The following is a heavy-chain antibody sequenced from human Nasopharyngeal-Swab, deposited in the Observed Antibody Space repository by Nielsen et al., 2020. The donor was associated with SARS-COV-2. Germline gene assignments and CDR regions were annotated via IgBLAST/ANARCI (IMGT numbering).Heavy chain of an antibody. J-gene: IGHJ4*02. Sequence: GESLKISCTGSGYTFSNYAISWVRQAPGQGLEWVSTVDYDGVRTHYADSVEGRFIISRDNSRNTAYLQIKSLRVEDAAVYYCAKGDSSGSFDYWGQGTPVTVSS. CDR1: GYTFSNYA. V-gene: IGHV3-23*01. CDR3: AKGDSSGSFDY. D-gene: IGHD3-22*01. CDR2: VDYDGVRT.